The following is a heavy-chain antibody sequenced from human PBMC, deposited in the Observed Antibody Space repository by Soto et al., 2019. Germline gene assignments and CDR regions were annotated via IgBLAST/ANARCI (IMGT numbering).Heavy chain of an antibody. CDR1: GGSISSYY. CDR3: ARDGLELRGYYYGMDV. V-gene: IGHV4-4*07. D-gene: IGHD1-7*01. Sequence: KPSETLSLTCTVSGGSISSYYWSWIRQPAGKGLEWIGRIYTSGSTNYNPSLKSRVTMSVDTSKNQFSLKLSSVTAADTAVYYCARDGLELRGYYYGMDVWGQGTTVTVSS. CDR2: IYTSGST. J-gene: IGHJ6*02.